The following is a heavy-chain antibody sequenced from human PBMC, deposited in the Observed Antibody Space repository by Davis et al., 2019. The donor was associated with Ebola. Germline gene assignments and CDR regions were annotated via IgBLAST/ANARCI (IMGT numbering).Heavy chain of an antibody. CDR1: GYSFTDYG. Sequence: AASVKVSCKASGYSFTDYGIHWVRQAPGQRLEWMGWINVGNGKTQYSQNFQGRVTITRHPSASTAYMVLSSLRSEDTAVYHCARDRIPWLILRDYGMDVWGQGTTVTVSS. CDR2: INVGNGKT. CDR3: ARDRIPWLILRDYGMDV. V-gene: IGHV1-3*01. D-gene: IGHD5-12*01. J-gene: IGHJ6*02.